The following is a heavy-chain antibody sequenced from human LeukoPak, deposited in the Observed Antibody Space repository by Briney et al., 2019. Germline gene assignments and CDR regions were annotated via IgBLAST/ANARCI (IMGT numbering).Heavy chain of an antibody. D-gene: IGHD6-19*01. CDR3: ARLKAVAGTLNWFDP. Sequence: SETLSLTCTVSGGSISSSSYYWGWIRQPPGKGLEWIGSIYYSGSTYYNPSLKSRVTTSVDTSKNQFSLKLSSVTAADTAVYYCARLKAVAGTLNWFDPWGQGTLVTVSS. CDR1: GGSISSSSYY. J-gene: IGHJ5*02. CDR2: IYYSGST. V-gene: IGHV4-39*01.